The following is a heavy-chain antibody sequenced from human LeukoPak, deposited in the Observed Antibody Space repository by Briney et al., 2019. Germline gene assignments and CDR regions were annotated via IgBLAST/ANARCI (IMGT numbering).Heavy chain of an antibody. V-gene: IGHV3-7*01. CDR3: ARDRHQPRLAVAVKDYYYYYMDV. Sequence: GGSLRLSCAASGFTFSSYWMTWVRQAPGKGLEWVANIKEDGSEKYYVDSVKGRFTISRDNAKNSLYLRMNSLRAEDTAVYYCARDRHQPRLAVAVKDYYYYYMDVWGKGTTVTVSS. CDR2: IKEDGSEK. J-gene: IGHJ6*03. CDR1: GFTFSSYW. D-gene: IGHD6-19*01.